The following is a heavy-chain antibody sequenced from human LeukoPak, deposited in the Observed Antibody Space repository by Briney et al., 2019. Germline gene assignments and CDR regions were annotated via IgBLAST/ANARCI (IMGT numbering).Heavy chain of an antibody. V-gene: IGHV4-34*01. CDR3: ARRTWYYDILTGYQHNWFDP. CDR1: GGSFSGYY. Sequence: SETLSLTRAVYGGSFSGYYWSWIRHPPGKGLEWIGEINHSGSTNYNPSLKSRVTISVDTSKNQFSLKLSSVTAADTAVYYCARRTWYYDILTGYQHNWFDPWGQGTLVTVSS. CDR2: INHSGST. J-gene: IGHJ5*02. D-gene: IGHD3-9*01.